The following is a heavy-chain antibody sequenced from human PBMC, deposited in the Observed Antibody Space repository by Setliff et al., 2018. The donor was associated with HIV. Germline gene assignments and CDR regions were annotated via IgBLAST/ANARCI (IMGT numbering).Heavy chain of an antibody. D-gene: IGHD5-18*01. CDR1: GSFINSDY. J-gene: IGHJ4*02. Sequence: SETLSLTCTVSGSFINSDYWGWIRQPPGKGLEWIGSIYHSATTYYNPSLKSRVTISVDTSKNQFSLKLSSVTAADTAVYYCARLEVRSFYGYRNSPDYWGQGTLVTVSS. CDR3: ARLEVRSFYGYRNSPDY. CDR2: IYHSATT. V-gene: IGHV4-38-2*02.